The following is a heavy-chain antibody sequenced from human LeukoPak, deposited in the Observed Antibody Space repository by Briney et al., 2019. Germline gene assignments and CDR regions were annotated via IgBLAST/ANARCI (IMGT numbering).Heavy chain of an antibody. CDR1: GGSISSYY. CDR3: ARGGSGSYRDFDY. Sequence: PSETLSLTCTVSGGSISSYYWSWIRQPPGKGLEGIGYIYYSGSTNYNPSLKSRVTISVDTSKNQFSLKLSSVTAADTAVYYCARGGSGSYRDFDYWGQGTLVTVSS. V-gene: IGHV4-59*01. D-gene: IGHD1-26*01. CDR2: IYYSGST. J-gene: IGHJ4*02.